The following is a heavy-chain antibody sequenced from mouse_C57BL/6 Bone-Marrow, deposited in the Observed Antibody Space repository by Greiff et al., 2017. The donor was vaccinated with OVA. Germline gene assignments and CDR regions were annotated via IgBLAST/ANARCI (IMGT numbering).Heavy chain of an antibody. Sequence: VQLQQSGAELVRPGASVKLSCTASGFNIKDDYMHWVKQRPEQGLEWIGWIDPENGDTEYASKFQGKATITADTSSNTAYLQLSSLTAEDTAVYYCTTRAIYYGIDYWGQGTTLTVSS. J-gene: IGHJ2*01. V-gene: IGHV14-4*01. CDR3: TTRAIYYGIDY. CDR1: GFNIKDDY. CDR2: IDPENGDT. D-gene: IGHD1-1*01.